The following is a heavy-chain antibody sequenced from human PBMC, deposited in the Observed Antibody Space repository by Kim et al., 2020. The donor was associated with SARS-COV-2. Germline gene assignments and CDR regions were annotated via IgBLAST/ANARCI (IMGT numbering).Heavy chain of an antibody. D-gene: IGHD6-13*01. V-gene: IGHV4-34*01. J-gene: IGHJ4*02. Sequence: STRYYPSLKGRVTISVDPSKTRFSLKLSSVTAADTAVYYCARVAAAPFDYWGQGTLVTVSS. CDR2: ST. CDR3: ARVAAAPFDY.